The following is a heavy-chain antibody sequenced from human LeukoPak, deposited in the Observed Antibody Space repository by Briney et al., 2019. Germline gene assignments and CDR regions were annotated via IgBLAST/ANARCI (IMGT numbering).Heavy chain of an antibody. CDR1: GFTFSSYE. J-gene: IGHJ4*02. CDR2: ISSSGSTI. V-gene: IGHV3-48*03. Sequence: PGGSLRLSCAASGFTFSSYEMNWVRQAPGKGLEWVSYISSSGSTIYYADSVKGRFTISRDNAKNSLYLQMNSLRAEDTAVYYCAKDLSGSGTDPLLSKGYWGQGTLVTVSS. D-gene: IGHD3-10*01. CDR3: AKDLSGSGTDPLLSKGY.